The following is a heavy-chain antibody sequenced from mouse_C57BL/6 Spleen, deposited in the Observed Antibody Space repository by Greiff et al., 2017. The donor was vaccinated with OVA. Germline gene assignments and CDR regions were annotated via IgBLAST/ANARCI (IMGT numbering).Heavy chain of an antibody. J-gene: IGHJ4*01. Sequence: QVQLQQSGAELARPGASVKLSCKASGYTFTSYGISWVKQRTGQGLEWIGEIYPRSGNTYYNEKFKGKATLTADKSSSTAYMEHLSLTSEDSAVYFCARGAGSYPYYYAMDYWGQGTSVTVAS. V-gene: IGHV1-81*01. CDR2: IYPRSGNT. CDR1: GYTFTSYG. D-gene: IGHD1-1*02. CDR3: ARGAGSYPYYYAMDY.